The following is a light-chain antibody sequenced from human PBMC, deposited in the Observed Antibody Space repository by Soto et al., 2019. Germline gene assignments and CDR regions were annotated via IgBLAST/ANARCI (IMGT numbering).Light chain of an antibody. J-gene: IGKJ5*01. Sequence: DIQMTQSPASLSASVVGRVTSTFRASQSISSYLNWYQQKPGKAPNLLIDAASSLQSGVPSRFSGSGSGTDFTLTISSLQPEDFATYYCQQSYSSLITFGQGTRLEIK. V-gene: IGKV1-39*01. CDR1: QSISSY. CDR2: AAS. CDR3: QQSYSSLIT.